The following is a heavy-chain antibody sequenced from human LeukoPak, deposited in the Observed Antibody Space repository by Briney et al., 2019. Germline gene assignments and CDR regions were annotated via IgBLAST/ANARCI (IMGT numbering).Heavy chain of an antibody. CDR3: ARSNTVGADLSLDS. J-gene: IGHJ4*02. CDR1: RGSISSYY. D-gene: IGHD1-26*01. V-gene: IGHV4-59*01. Sequence: ETLSLTCTVSRGSISSYYWSWIRQPPGKGLEWIGYIYYNGRTNYNPSLKSRFTISVNTSRNQFSLKLSSVTAADTAVYYCARSNTVGADLSLDSWGQGTLVTVSS. CDR2: IYYNGRT.